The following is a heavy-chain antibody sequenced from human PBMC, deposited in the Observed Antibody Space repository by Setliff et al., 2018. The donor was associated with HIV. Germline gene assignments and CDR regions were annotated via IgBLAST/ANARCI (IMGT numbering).Heavy chain of an antibody. CDR3: AREDVTMIGGEGFDY. J-gene: IGHJ4*02. CDR1: GGSFSGYY. D-gene: IGHD3-22*01. CDR2: INHSGST. Sequence: ETLSLTCAVYGGSFSGYYWSWIRQPPGKGLEWIGEINHSGSTNYNPSLKSRVTISVDTSKNQFSLKLSFVTAADTAVYYCAREDVTMIGGEGFDYWGQGTPVTVSS. V-gene: IGHV4-34*01.